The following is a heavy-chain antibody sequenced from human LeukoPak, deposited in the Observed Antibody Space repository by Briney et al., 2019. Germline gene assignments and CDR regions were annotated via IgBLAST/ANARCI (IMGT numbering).Heavy chain of an antibody. D-gene: IGHD2/OR15-2a*01. Sequence: PGGSLRLSCAASGFTFSSFWMNWVRQAPGKGLEWVANIKQDGSEKTYVESVRGRFTISRDNAKNSPYLQMNSLRAEDTAVYYCASFFPDYGMDVWGQGTTVTVSS. CDR3: ASFFPDYGMDV. V-gene: IGHV3-7*03. J-gene: IGHJ6*02. CDR2: IKQDGSEK. CDR1: GFTFSSFW.